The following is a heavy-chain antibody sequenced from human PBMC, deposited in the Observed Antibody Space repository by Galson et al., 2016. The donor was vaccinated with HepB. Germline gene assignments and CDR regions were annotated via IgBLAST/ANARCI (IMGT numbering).Heavy chain of an antibody. V-gene: IGHV3-48*02. CDR1: GFTFSSYS. D-gene: IGHD2-2*01. CDR3: ARDVSPYASPPDY. CDR2: IGDTGSRI. J-gene: IGHJ4*02. Sequence: SLRLSCAASGFTFSSYSMNWVRQAPGKGPEWVSYIGDTGSRIYYADSAKGRFTISRDNAKNSVYLQMNSLRDDDTAVYYCARDVSPYASPPDYWGQGTLVTVSS.